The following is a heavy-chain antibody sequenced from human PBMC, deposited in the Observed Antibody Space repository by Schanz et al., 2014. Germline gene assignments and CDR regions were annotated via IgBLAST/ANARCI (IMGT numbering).Heavy chain of an antibody. CDR3: YGMDV. CDR1: GGSISSGGYS. Sequence: QVQLQESGPGLVKPSQTLSLTCAVSGGSISSGGYSWSWIRQPPGKGLEWIGYIFFRGSTYYNPSLKSRVTISIATSKNQSSLRLPSVTAADTAVYYCYGMDVWGQGTTVTVSS. J-gene: IGHJ6*02. CDR2: IFFRGST. V-gene: IGHV4-30-4*07.